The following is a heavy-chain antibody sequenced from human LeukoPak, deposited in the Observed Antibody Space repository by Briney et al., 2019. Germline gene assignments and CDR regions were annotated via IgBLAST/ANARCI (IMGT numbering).Heavy chain of an antibody. J-gene: IGHJ4*02. Sequence: PSETLSLTCTVPGGSISYYWGWIRQPPGKGLEWIGTIYYSGTTYYNPSLKSRVSISVDTSKNQFSLKLRSVTAADTAVYYCASLVGAATDPFDYWGQGTLVTVSS. CDR3: ASLVGAATDPFDY. D-gene: IGHD1-26*01. CDR1: GGSISYY. V-gene: IGHV4-39*01. CDR2: IYYSGTT.